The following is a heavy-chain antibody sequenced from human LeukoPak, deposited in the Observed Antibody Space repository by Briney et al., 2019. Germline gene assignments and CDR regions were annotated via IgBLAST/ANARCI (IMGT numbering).Heavy chain of an antibody. CDR1: GFTFSSYS. V-gene: IGHV3-21*01. D-gene: IGHD2-15*01. Sequence: PGGSLRLSCAASGFTFSSYSMNWVRQAPGKGLEWVSSISSSNSYIYYAGSVKGRFTISRDNAKKSLYLQMNSLRAEDTAVYYCARSGGYCSGGSCYYYFDYWGQGTLVTVSS. J-gene: IGHJ4*02. CDR3: ARSGGYCSGGSCYYYFDY. CDR2: ISSSNSYI.